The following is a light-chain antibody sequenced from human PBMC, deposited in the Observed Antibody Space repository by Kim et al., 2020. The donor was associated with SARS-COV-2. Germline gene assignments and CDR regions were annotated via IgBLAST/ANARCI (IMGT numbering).Light chain of an antibody. V-gene: IGKV3-11*01. J-gene: IGKJ2*01. Sequence: EIVLTQSPATLSLSPGERATLSCRASQSVSSYLAWYQQTPGQAPRLLIDDASNRATGIPARFSGSGSGTDFTLTISSLEPEDFAVYYWQHSNNSPYTFGQGTKLEI. CDR3: QHSNNSPYT. CDR1: QSVSSY. CDR2: DAS.